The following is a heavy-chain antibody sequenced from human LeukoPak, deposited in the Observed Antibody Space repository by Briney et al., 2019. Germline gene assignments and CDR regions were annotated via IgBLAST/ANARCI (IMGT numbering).Heavy chain of an antibody. CDR3: ARGRGYSGYVGY. CDR2: IDPSDSYT. V-gene: IGHV5-10-1*01. D-gene: IGHD1-26*01. CDR1: GYSFTSYS. J-gene: IGHJ4*02. Sequence: GDSLTISCKGSGYSFTSYSISWVRQMPGKHLESMGRIDPSDSYTNYSPSFQGHVTISADKSISTAYLQWSSLKASDTAMYYCARGRGYSGYVGYWGQGTLVTVSS.